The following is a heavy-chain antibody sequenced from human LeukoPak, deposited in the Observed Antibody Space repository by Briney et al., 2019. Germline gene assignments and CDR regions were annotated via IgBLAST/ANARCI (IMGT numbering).Heavy chain of an antibody. CDR3: ARDRTLLTYSSSFPRSRAFDI. CDR1: GYTFTSYG. CDR2: IIPIFGTA. V-gene: IGHV1-69*05. J-gene: IGHJ3*02. Sequence: GASVKVSCKASGYTFTSYGISWVRQAPGQGLEWMGGIIPIFGTANYAQKFQGRVTITTDESTSTAYMELSSLRSEDTAVYYCARDRTLLTYSSSFPRSRAFDIWGQGTMVTVSS. D-gene: IGHD6-6*01.